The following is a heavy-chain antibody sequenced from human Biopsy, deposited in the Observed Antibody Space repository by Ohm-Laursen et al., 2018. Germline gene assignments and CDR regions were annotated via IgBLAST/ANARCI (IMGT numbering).Heavy chain of an antibody. V-gene: IGHV1-46*01. Sequence: ASVKVSCKASGYTFANYYMHWVRQAPGQGLEWMGIINPSGGDTTYAQNFQGRLIMTRDTSTSTVYMELSSLTSEDTAVYSCARTDDFNFDFDYWGQGTLVTVSS. CDR1: GYTFANYY. CDR3: ARTDDFNFDFDY. D-gene: IGHD5-24*01. CDR2: INPSGGDT. J-gene: IGHJ4*02.